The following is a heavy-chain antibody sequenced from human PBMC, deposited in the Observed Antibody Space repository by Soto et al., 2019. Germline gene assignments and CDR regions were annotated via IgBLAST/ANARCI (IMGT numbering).Heavy chain of an antibody. CDR1: GFTFTNYP. D-gene: IGHD3-10*01. Sequence: QVQLVESGGGVVQPGRSLRLSCAASGFTFTNYPIHWVRQAPGKGLEWVAVISYDGSNKYYAESVKGRFTISRDNSKNTLYLQMSSLRVEDTAVFYCARGVWFGESYGMDVWGQGTTVTVSS. CDR2: ISYDGSNK. CDR3: ARGVWFGESYGMDV. J-gene: IGHJ6*02. V-gene: IGHV3-30-3*01.